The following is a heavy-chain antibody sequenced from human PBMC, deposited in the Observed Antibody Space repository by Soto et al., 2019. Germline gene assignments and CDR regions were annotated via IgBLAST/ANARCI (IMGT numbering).Heavy chain of an antibody. Sequence: PGGSLRLSCAASGFTFYSYAMSWVRQAPGKGLEWVSAISGSGGDTYYADSVKGRFTISRVNSKNTLYLQMNSLRAEDTAVYYCANRDSSMVTRYYYGMDVWGQGTTVTVSS. V-gene: IGHV3-23*01. J-gene: IGHJ6*02. CDR1: GFTFYSYA. CDR3: ANRDSSMVTRYYYGMDV. CDR2: ISGSGGDT. D-gene: IGHD5-18*01.